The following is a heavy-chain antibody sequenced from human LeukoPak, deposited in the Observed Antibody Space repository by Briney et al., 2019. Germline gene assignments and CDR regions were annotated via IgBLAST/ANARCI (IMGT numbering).Heavy chain of an antibody. V-gene: IGHV1-8*02. J-gene: IGHJ6*03. CDR1: GGTFSSYA. D-gene: IGHD6-19*01. CDR2: MNPNSGNT. CDR3: ARGVVVAGPIRQKKYYYYYMDV. Sequence: ASVKVSCKASGGTFSSYAINWVRQATGQGLEWMGWMNPNSGNTGYAQKFQGRVTMTRNTSISTAYMELSSLRSEDTAVYYCARGVVVAGPIRQKKYYYYYMDVWGKGTTVTVSS.